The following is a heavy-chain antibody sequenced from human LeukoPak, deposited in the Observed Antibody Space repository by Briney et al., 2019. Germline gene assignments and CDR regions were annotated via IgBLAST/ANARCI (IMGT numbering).Heavy chain of an antibody. CDR3: ARVRSSGYDFDY. V-gene: IGHV4-30-4*01. CDR1: GGSISSGDYY. D-gene: IGHD3-22*01. CDR2: IYYSGST. Sequence: SQTLSLTCTVSGGSISSGDYYWSWIPQPPGKGLEWIGYIYYSGSTYYNPSLKRRVTISVDTSKNQLSLKLSSVTAADTAVYYCARVRSSGYDFDYWGQGTLVTVSS. J-gene: IGHJ4*02.